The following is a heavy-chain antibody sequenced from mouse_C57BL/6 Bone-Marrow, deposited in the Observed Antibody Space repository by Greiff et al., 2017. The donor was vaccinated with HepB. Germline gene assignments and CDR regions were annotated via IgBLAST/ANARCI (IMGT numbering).Heavy chain of an antibody. CDR1: GFTFSSYG. V-gene: IGHV5-6*01. CDR3: AIPWDGPFAY. Sequence: EVMLVESGGDLVKPGGSLKLSCAASGFTFSSYGMSWVRQTTDKRMEWVATISSGGSYTYYPDSVKGRFTISRDNAKNTLYLQMSSLKSEDTAMYYCAIPWDGPFAYWGQGTLVTVSA. J-gene: IGHJ3*01. D-gene: IGHD4-1*01. CDR2: ISSGGSYT.